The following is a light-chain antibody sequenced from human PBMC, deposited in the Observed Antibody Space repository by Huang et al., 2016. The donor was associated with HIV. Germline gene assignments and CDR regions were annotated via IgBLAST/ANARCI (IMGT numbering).Light chain of an antibody. V-gene: IGKV1-33*01. J-gene: IGKJ4*01. CDR1: HDISNY. CDR2: DAS. Sequence: DIQMTQSPSSLSASVGDRVTITCQASHDISNYLNLYQQKPGKAPKLLIYDASNLQTGGPSRFSGSGSGTDFTVTISSLQPEDIATYYCQQYDSLPPFTFGGGTKVEIK. CDR3: QQYDSLPPFT.